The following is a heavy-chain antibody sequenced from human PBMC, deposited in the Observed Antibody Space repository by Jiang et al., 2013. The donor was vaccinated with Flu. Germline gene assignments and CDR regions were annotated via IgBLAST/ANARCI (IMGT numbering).Heavy chain of an antibody. V-gene: IGHV4-39*01. D-gene: IGHD2-2*01. CDR2: IYYGGRT. J-gene: IGHJ4*02. CDR1: GGSISSSSLY. CDR3: ARQICSSASCYLNY. Sequence: GLVKPSETLSLTCTVSGGSISSSSLYWGWIRQPPGKGLEWIGSIYYGGRTFYNPSLKSRVTISVDTSKNQFSLELTSVTAADTAVYSCARQICSSASCYLNYWGQGTLVTVSS.